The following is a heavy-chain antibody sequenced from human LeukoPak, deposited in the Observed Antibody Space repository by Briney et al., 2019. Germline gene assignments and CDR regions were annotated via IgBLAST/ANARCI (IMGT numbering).Heavy chain of an antibody. V-gene: IGHV3-30*03. CDR2: ISYDGSNK. D-gene: IGHD2-15*01. CDR1: GLTVSNNY. Sequence: GGSLRLSCAASGLTVSNNYMTWVRQAPGKGLEWVAVISYDGSNKYYADSVKGRFTISRDNSKNTLFLQMNSLRAEDTAAYYCARGGYCSGGSCHYFDYWGQGTLVTISS. CDR3: ARGGYCSGGSCHYFDY. J-gene: IGHJ4*02.